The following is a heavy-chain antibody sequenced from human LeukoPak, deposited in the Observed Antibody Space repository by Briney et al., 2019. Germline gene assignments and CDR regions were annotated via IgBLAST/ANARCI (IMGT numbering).Heavy chain of an antibody. V-gene: IGHV3-23*01. J-gene: IGHJ4*02. D-gene: IGHD2-2*01. Sequence: PGVSLRLSCAASGFTFSSYAMSWVRQAPGKGLEWVSAISGSGGSTYYADSVKGPFTISRGNSKNTRYLQMNSLRAEDTAVYYCAKSPSLVVPAAMGLHFDYWGQGTLVTVSS. CDR3: AKSPSLVVPAAMGLHFDY. CDR1: GFTFSSYA. CDR2: ISGSGGST.